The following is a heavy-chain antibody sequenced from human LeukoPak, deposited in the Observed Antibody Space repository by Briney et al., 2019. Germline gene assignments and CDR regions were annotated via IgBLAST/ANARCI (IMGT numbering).Heavy chain of an antibody. Sequence: GASVKVSCKASGYPFTSYGISWVRQAPGQGLEWMGWISTYNGNTNYAQKVQGRVTLTRDTSTSTAYMELRSLRPDDTAVYYCARGGVGGGYYLYYFDYWGQGTLVTVSS. V-gene: IGHV1-18*01. CDR1: GYPFTSYG. CDR2: ISTYNGNT. J-gene: IGHJ4*02. D-gene: IGHD3-22*01. CDR3: ARGGVGGGYYLYYFDY.